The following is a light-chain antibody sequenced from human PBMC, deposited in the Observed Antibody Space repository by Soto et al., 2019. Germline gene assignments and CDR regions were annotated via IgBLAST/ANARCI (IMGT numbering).Light chain of an antibody. CDR1: QSVSSN. Sequence: EIVMTQSPATLSVSPVERATLSCRASQSVSSNLAWYQQKPGQAPRLLIYGASTRATGIPARFSGSGSGTEFTLTISSLQSEDFAVYYCQQYNNWPPWTFGQGTTVEIK. V-gene: IGKV3-15*01. CDR2: GAS. J-gene: IGKJ1*01. CDR3: QQYNNWPPWT.